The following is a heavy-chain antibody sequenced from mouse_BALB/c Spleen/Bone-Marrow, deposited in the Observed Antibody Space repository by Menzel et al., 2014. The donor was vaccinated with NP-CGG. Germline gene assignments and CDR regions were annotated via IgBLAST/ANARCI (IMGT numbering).Heavy chain of an antibody. CDR3: ARDMGGILFDS. CDR1: GFTFTDYY. V-gene: IGHV7-3*02. D-gene: IGHD4-1*01. Sequence: EVKVEESGGGLVQPGGSLRPSCATSGFTFTDYYMNWVRQPPGKALEWLGFIRNKAYGYTTEYSASVKGRFTISRDNSQGILYLQMNSLRAEDSATYYCARDMGGILFDSWGQGTTLTVSS. CDR2: IRNKAYGYTT. J-gene: IGHJ2*01.